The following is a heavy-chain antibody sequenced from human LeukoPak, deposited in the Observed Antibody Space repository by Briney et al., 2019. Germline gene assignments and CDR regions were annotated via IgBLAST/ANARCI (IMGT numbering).Heavy chain of an antibody. J-gene: IGHJ5*02. CDR3: ARDPDA. V-gene: IGHV3-66*01. CDR2: IYSGGDT. Sequence: PGGSLRLSCAASGFTVSNYYMSWVRKAPGEGLEWVSVIYSGGDTYHADSVKGRFTLSRDNSKNALYLQMNGLRAEDTAVYYCARDPDAWGQGTLVTVSS. CDR1: GFTVSNYY.